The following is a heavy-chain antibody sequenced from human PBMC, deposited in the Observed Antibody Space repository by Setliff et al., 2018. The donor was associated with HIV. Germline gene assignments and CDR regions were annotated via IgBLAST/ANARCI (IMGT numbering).Heavy chain of an antibody. Sequence: PGGSLRLSCEASGFTLTKYTMNWVRQAPGKGLEWVSSITNTSDYISYGDSVKGRFTISRDNAKNSLCLEMNSLRVEDTAVYYCARVGDYNFWSGYKYNYYYGMDVWGQGTTVTVSS. V-gene: IGHV3-21*01. CDR2: ITNTSDYI. J-gene: IGHJ6*02. CDR1: GFTLTKYT. CDR3: ARVGDYNFWSGYKYNYYYGMDV. D-gene: IGHD3-3*01.